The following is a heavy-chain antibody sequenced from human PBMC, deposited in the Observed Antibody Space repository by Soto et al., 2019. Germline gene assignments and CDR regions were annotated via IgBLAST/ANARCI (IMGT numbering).Heavy chain of an antibody. CDR2: INPNSGGT. V-gene: IGHV1-2*02. D-gene: IGHD6-19*01. CDR1: GYTLTGYY. Sequence: QVQLVQYGAEVKKPGASVKVSCKASGYTLTGYYMHWVRQAPGQGLEWMGWINPNSGGTNYAQKFQGRVTMTRDTSISTAYMELSRLRSDDTAVYYCARVDPGGPSSGWYSFDYWGQGTLVTVSS. CDR3: ARVDPGGPSSGWYSFDY. J-gene: IGHJ4*02.